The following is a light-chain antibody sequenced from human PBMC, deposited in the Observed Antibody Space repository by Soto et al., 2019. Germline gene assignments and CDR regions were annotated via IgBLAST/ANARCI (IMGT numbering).Light chain of an antibody. CDR2: GAS. V-gene: IGKV3-20*01. CDR1: QSINSTY. J-gene: IGKJ1*01. Sequence: EIVLTQSPGTLSLSPGERATLSCRASQSINSTYLAWYQQEPGQAPRLLIYGASSRATGFPDRFSGSGSGKDFTLTISRLEPEDFAVYFCQQYVTSPAWTFGQGTKVDI. CDR3: QQYVTSPAWT.